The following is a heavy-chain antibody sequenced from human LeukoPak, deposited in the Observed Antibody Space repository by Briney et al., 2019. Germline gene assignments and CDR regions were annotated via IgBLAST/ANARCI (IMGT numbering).Heavy chain of an antibody. CDR1: GGSISSSSYY. D-gene: IGHD4-17*01. Sequence: SETLSLTCSVSGGSISSSSYYWSWIRRPPGKGLEWIGYIYYSGSTYYNPSLKSRVTISVDTSKNQFSLKLSSVTAADTAVYYCARETLTTSRWFDPWGQGTLVTVSS. CDR3: ARETLTTSRWFDP. CDR2: IYYSGST. J-gene: IGHJ5*02. V-gene: IGHV4-30-4*01.